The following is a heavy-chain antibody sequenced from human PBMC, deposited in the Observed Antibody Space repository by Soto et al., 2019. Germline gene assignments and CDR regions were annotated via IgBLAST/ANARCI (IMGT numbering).Heavy chain of an antibody. J-gene: IGHJ6*03. Sequence: EVQLVESGGGLVQPGGSLRLSCAASGFTFSDHYMDWVRQAPGKGLEWVGRTRNKANSYTTEYAASVKGRFTISRDDSKNSLYLQMNSLKTEDTAVYYCARAAWFGELYYIDVWGKGTTVTVSS. V-gene: IGHV3-72*01. CDR1: GFTFSDHY. CDR3: ARAAWFGELYYIDV. D-gene: IGHD3-10*01. CDR2: TRNKANSYTT.